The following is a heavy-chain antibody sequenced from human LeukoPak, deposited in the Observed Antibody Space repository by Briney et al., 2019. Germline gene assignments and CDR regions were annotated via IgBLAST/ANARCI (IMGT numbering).Heavy chain of an antibody. CDR3: ARGVRPYYLDY. CDR1: GGSFSGYY. V-gene: IGHV4-34*01. CDR2: INHSGST. J-gene: IGHJ4*02. D-gene: IGHD3-16*01. Sequence: SETLSLTCAVYGGSFSGYYWSWIRQPPGKGLEWIGEINHSGSTNYNPSLKSRVTISVDTSKNQFSLKLSSVTAADTAVYYCARGVRPYYLDYWGQGTLVTVSS.